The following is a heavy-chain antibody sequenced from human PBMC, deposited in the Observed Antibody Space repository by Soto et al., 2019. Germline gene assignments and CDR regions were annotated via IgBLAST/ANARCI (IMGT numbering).Heavy chain of an antibody. J-gene: IGHJ4*02. D-gene: IGHD2-21*01. Sequence: GGSLRLSCAASGFTFSSYGMHWVRQAPGKGLEWVAVISYDGSNKYYADSVKGRFTISRDNSKNTLYLQMNSLRAEDTAVYYCAGDDWGPDHFRGQGTLVTVSS. CDR2: ISYDGSNK. CDR1: GFTFSSYG. V-gene: IGHV3-30*03. CDR3: AGDDWGPDHF.